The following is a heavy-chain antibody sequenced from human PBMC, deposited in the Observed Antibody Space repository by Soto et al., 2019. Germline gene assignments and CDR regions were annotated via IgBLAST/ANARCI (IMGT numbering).Heavy chain of an antibody. Sequence: LRVSCAASGFTVSNTYMTWVRQPPGKGLECVSVIYTAGGTNYADPVKGRFIISRDNSKNTLYLQMNSLRAEDTAVYYCARALPVAKGGLDPWAQGTLVPVNS. CDR2: IYTAGGT. J-gene: IGHJ5*02. D-gene: IGHD2-2*01. CDR1: GFTVSNTY. V-gene: IGHV3-53*01. CDR3: ARALPVAKGGLDP.